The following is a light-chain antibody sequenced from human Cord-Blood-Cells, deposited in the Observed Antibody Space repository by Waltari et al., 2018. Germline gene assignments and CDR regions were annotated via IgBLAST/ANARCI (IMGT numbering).Light chain of an antibody. J-gene: IGLJ1*01. Sequence: QSALTQPASVSGSPGQSITISCTGTSSDVGGYNYFPWYQQHPGKAPKLMIYDVSTRPSGVSNRFSGSKSGNTASLTISGLQAEDEADYYCSSYTSSSTYVFGTGTKVTVL. CDR2: DVS. CDR1: SSDVGGYNY. CDR3: SSYTSSSTYV. V-gene: IGLV2-14*01.